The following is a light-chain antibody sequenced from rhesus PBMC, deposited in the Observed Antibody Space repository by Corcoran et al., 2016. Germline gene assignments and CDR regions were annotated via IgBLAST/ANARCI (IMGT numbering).Light chain of an antibody. CDR3: QRGYGTPLT. V-gene: IGKV1S15*01. Sequence: DIQTTQSPSSLSASVGDTVTITCRASQGMSYNLAWYQQKPGKVPNLLIYYASTLQSGVPSRSSGSGSGTVFPITISSLQPEDFTTCYCQRGYGTPLTFGGGAKVKIK. CDR1: QGMSYN. J-gene: IGKJ4*01. CDR2: YAS.